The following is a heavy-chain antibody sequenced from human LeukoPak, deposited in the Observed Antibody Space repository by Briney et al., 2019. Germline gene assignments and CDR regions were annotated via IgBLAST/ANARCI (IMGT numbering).Heavy chain of an antibody. CDR2: IYYSGST. V-gene: IGHV4-30-4*08. CDR3: AREGEDYYDSSGYYLGRAAFDI. D-gene: IGHD3-22*01. Sequence: SETLSLTCTVSGGSISSGDYYWSWIRQPPGKGLEWIGYIYYSGSTYYNPSLKSRVTISVDTSKNQFSLKLSSVTAADTAVYYCAREGEDYYDSSGYYLGRAAFDIWGQGTMVTVSS. CDR1: GGSISSGDYY. J-gene: IGHJ3*02.